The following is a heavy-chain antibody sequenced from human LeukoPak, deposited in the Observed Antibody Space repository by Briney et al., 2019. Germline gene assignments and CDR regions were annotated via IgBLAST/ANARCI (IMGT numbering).Heavy chain of an antibody. Sequence: GGSLRLSCAASGFTVSSNYMSWVRQAPGKGLEWVSVIYSGGSTYYADSVKGRFTISRDNSKNTLSLQMNSLRAEDTAVYYCARSQYYYGTLYFDYWGQGTLVTVSS. J-gene: IGHJ4*02. D-gene: IGHD3-10*01. CDR3: ARSQYYYGTLYFDY. V-gene: IGHV3-66*01. CDR2: IYSGGST. CDR1: GFTVSSNY.